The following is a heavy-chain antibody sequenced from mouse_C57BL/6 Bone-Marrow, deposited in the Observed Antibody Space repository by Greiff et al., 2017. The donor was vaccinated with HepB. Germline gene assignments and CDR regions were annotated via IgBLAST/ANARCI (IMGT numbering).Heavy chain of an antibody. J-gene: IGHJ2*01. D-gene: IGHD1-1*01. V-gene: IGHV5-16*01. CDR2: INYDGSST. CDR1: GFTFSDYY. Sequence: EVQLVESEGGLVQPGSSMKLSCTASGFTFSDYYMAWVRQVPEKGLEWVANINYDGSSTYYLDSLKSRFIISRDNAKNILYLQMSSLKSEDTATYYCARGTYYYGREGFDYWGQGTTLTVSS. CDR3: ARGTYYYGREGFDY.